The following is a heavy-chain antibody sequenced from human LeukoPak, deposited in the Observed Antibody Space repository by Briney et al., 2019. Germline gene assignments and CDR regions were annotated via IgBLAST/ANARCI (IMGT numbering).Heavy chain of an antibody. CDR1: GGSISSYY. Sequence: PETLSLTCTVSGGSISSYYCSWVRQPPGKGLEWFGYIYYSGTTNYNPSLNSRVTISVDTSKNQFSLKLCAVAAADTAVYYCARGVYIAAAQYGYWGQGALVTVSS. CDR3: ARGVYIAAAQYGY. V-gene: IGHV4-59*01. J-gene: IGHJ4*02. CDR2: IYYSGTT. D-gene: IGHD6-13*01.